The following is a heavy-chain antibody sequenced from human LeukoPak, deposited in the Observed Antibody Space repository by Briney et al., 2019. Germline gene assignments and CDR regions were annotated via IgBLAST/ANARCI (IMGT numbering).Heavy chain of an antibody. J-gene: IGHJ4*02. D-gene: IGHD2-2*02. V-gene: IGHV3-74*01. Sequence: PEGSLRLSCAASGFTFSSYWMHWVRQAPGKGLVWVSRINTDGSSTTYADPVKGRFTMSRDNAKNTVHLQMNSLRAEDTAVYYCARGFVLVPAAIQDYWGQGTLVTVSS. CDR2: INTDGSST. CDR1: GFTFSSYW. CDR3: ARGFVLVPAAIQDY.